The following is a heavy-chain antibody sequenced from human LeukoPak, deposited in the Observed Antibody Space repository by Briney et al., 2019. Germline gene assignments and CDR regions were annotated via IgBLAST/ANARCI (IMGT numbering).Heavy chain of an antibody. V-gene: IGHV3-30*18. CDR2: ILLDGSNK. Sequence: GRSLRLSCAASGFTFSSYGMHWVRQAPGKGLEWVAVILLDGSNKYYADSVKGRFTISRDNSKNTLYLQMNSLRAEDTAVYYCAKDGRRSRTLDYWGQGTLVTVST. J-gene: IGHJ4*02. CDR3: AKDGRRSRTLDY. D-gene: IGHD2-15*01. CDR1: GFTFSSYG.